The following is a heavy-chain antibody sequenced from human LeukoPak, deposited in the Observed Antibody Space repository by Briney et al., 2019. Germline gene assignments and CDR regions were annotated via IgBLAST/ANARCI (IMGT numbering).Heavy chain of an antibody. CDR1: GFTFSSYS. Sequence: GGSLRLSCAASGFTFSSYSMNWVRQAPGKGLEWVSSISSSSSYIYYADSVKGRFTISRDNAKNSLYLQMNSLRAEATAVYYCVRDPDYGVLYFVWGKGTTVTVSS. J-gene: IGHJ6*04. V-gene: IGHV3-21*01. D-gene: IGHD4/OR15-4a*01. CDR2: ISSSSSYI. CDR3: VRDPDYGVLYFV.